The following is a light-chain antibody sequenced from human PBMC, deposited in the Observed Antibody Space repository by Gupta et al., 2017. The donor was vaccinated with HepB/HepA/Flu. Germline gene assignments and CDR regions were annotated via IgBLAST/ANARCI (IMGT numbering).Light chain of an antibody. CDR3: HQEDNTPLT. CDR1: RSVLYSSTNKTY. V-gene: IGKV4-1*01. Sequence: DIVMTQSPDSLAVSLGERATINCKPSRSVLYSSTNKTYLAWYQQRPGQPPNLLIYWASTRESGVPDRFSGGGSGTDFTLTIISRQAEDVAVYYCHQEDNTPLTFGQGTKVEIK. J-gene: IGKJ1*01. CDR2: WAS.